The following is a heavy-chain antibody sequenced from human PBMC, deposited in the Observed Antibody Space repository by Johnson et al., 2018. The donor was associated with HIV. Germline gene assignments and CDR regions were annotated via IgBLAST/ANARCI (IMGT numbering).Heavy chain of an antibody. CDR3: ATTRLSTGWYAFDI. V-gene: IGHV3-20*04. D-gene: IGHD6-19*01. Sequence: VQLVESGGGVVRPGGSLRLSCAASGFTFDDYGMSWVRQAPGKGLEWVSGINWTGGSTGYADSVKGRFTIYRDNVKNSLYLQMNSLRVEDTALYYCATTRLSTGWYAFDIWGQGTMVTVSS. CDR2: INWTGGST. J-gene: IGHJ3*02. CDR1: GFTFDDYG.